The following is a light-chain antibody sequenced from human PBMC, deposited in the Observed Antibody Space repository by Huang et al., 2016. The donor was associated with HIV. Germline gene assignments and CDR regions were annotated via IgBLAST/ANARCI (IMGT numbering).Light chain of an antibody. J-gene: IGKJ4*01. CDR1: QSISNY. CDR2: AAS. CDR3: QQSYSIPST. Sequence: DIQMTQSPSSLSASVGDRVTITCRASQSISNYLNWYQQKPGTAPNLLIYAASSLQSGVPSRFSGSGSETDFTLTISSPQPEDFATYYCQQSYSIPSTFGGGTRVEIK. V-gene: IGKV1-39*01.